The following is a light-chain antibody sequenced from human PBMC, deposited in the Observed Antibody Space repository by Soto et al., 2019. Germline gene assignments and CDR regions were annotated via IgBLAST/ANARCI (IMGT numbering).Light chain of an antibody. J-gene: IGKJ5*01. CDR3: QQYNNWPRT. CDR2: GAS. Sequence: EIVMTQSPATLSVSPGERATLSCRASQSVSSNLAWYQQKPGQAPRLLIYGASTRATGIPGRFSGSGSGTEFTLTISSLQSEDFAAYYCQQYNNWPRTFGQGTRLEIK. V-gene: IGKV3-15*01. CDR1: QSVSSN.